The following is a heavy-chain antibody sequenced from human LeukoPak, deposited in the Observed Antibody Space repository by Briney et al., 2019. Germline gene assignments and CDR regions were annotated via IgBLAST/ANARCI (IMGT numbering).Heavy chain of an antibody. V-gene: IGHV1-18*01. D-gene: IGHD3-9*01. CDR3: ARDRGDFDWLLKMDY. CDR1: GYTFTSYG. Sequence: GASVMVSCKASGYTFTSYGISWVRQAPGQGLEWMGWISAYNGNTNYAQKLQGRVTMTTDTSTSTAYMELRSLRSDDTAVYYCARDRGDFDWLLKMDYWGQGTLVTVSS. J-gene: IGHJ4*02. CDR2: ISAYNGNT.